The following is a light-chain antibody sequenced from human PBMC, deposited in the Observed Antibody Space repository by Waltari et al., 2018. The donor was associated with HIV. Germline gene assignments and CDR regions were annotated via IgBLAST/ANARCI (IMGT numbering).Light chain of an antibody. CDR2: ENY. CDR1: SSNIGTNY. Sequence: QSVLTQPPSVSAAPGQKVNISCSGSSSNIGTNYVSWYQHLPGTAPKLLISENYKRPSGIPDLFSGSKSGTSATLGITGLQPGDEADYYCGTWDSSLSAGVFGGGTKLTVL. CDR3: GTWDSSLSAGV. J-gene: IGLJ2*01. V-gene: IGLV1-51*02.